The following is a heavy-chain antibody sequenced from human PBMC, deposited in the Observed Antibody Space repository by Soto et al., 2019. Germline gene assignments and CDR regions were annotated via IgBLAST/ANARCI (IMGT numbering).Heavy chain of an antibody. CDR3: ASGQQLVRNY. Sequence: QLQLQASGSGLVKPSQTLSLTCAVSGGSISSGGYSWSWIRQPPGKGLEWIGYIYHSGSTYYNPSLKSRVTISVDRSKNQFSRKLSSVTAADTAVYYCASGQQLVRNYWGQGTLVTVSS. CDR2: IYHSGST. D-gene: IGHD6-13*01. CDR1: GGSISSGGYS. V-gene: IGHV4-30-2*01. J-gene: IGHJ4*02.